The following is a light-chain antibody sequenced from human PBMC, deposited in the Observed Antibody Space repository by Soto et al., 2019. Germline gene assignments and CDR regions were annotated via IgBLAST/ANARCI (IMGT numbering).Light chain of an antibody. J-gene: IGLJ1*01. CDR2: DDN. V-gene: IGLV1-47*02. CDR3: ATWDDRLSGYV. CDR1: SSNIGTNY. Sequence: QSVLTQPPSASGTPGQSVTISCSGSSSNIGTNYVSWYQHLPGTAPKLLIYDDNQRPSGVPDRFSGSKSGASVSLAISGLRSEDEADYYCATWDDRLSGYVFGSGTKLTVL.